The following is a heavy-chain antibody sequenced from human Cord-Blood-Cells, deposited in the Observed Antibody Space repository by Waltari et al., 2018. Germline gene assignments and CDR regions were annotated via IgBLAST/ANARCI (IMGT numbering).Heavy chain of an antibody. V-gene: IGHV4-30-2*01. J-gene: IGHJ2*01. D-gene: IGHD2-2*01. CDR2: IYHSGSA. Sequence: QLQLQESGSALVKPSQTLSLTCAVPGGSISSGGYSWSWIRQPPGKGRDWIGYIYHSGSAYYNRSLKSRVTVSVASAKNQFGLKLGFVTAADTAVYYCCSTPLGYCSSTSCYGSYWYFDLWGRGTLVTVSS. CDR1: GGSISSGGYS. CDR3: CSTPLGYCSSTSCYGSYWYFDL.